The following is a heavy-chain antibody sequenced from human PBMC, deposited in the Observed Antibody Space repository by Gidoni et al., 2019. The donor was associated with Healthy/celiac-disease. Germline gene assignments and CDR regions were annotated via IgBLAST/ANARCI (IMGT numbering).Heavy chain of an antibody. J-gene: IGHJ4*02. Sequence: EVQLLESGGGLVQPGGSLRLSCAASGFTFSSYAMSWVRQAPGKGLEWVSAISGSGGSTYYADSVKGRFTISRDNSKNTLYLQMNSLRAEDTAVYYCAKGTSRAYCSGGSCHYYFDYWGQGTLVTVSS. CDR2: ISGSGGST. CDR1: GFTFSSYA. D-gene: IGHD2-15*01. CDR3: AKGTSRAYCSGGSCHYYFDY. V-gene: IGHV3-23*01.